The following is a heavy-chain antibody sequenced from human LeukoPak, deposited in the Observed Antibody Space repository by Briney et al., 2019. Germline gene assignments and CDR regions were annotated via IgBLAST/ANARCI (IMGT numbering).Heavy chain of an antibody. CDR1: GYTFTGYN. J-gene: IGHJ4*02. CDR2: INPNGGVT. Sequence: GASVKVSCKASGYTFTGYNIHRVRQAPGQGLKWMGWINPNGGVTNYPQKFQGRVTLTRDTSITTAYMDLSRLTSDDTAVYYCVRDVHNWNDDYWGQGSLVTVSS. CDR3: VRDVHNWNDDY. V-gene: IGHV1-2*02. D-gene: IGHD1-1*01.